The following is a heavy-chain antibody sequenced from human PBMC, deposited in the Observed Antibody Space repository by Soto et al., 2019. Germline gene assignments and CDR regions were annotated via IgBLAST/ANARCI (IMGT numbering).Heavy chain of an antibody. CDR2: IHTTDGT. CDR1: GGSISSYY. D-gene: IGHD6-13*01. Sequence: PSETLSRTCTVSGGSISSYYWSWIRQPAGKGMEWIGRIHTTDGTNYNPSLKSRVTMSIDTSNNQFSLKLNSLTAADTAVYYCARALSSAAGLYFDFWGQGTLVTVSS. J-gene: IGHJ4*02. V-gene: IGHV4-4*07. CDR3: ARALSSAAGLYFDF.